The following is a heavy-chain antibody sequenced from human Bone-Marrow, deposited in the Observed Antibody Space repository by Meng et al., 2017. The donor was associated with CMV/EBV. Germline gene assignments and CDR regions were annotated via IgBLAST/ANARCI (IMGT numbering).Heavy chain of an antibody. CDR3: ARGYSKRSIFGVVIGWLRDYGMDV. CDR1: GRSFSVYY. Sequence: SETLSLTSAVDGRSFSVYYWSWIRQPPGKGLEWIGEINHSGSTTYNPSLKSRVTISVDTSKNQFSLKLSSLTAADTAVYYCARGYSKRSIFGVVIGWLRDYGMDVCGQGTTVTASS. J-gene: IGHJ6*02. CDR2: INHSGST. V-gene: IGHV4-34*01. D-gene: IGHD3-3*01.